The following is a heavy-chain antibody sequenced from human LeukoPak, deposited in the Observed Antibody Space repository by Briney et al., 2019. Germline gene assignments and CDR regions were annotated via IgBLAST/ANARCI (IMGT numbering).Heavy chain of an antibody. Sequence: GGSLRLSCAASGFTFSSYPMHWVRQAPGKGLEWVAVISYDGSNKYYADSVKGRFTISRDNSKNTLYLQMNSLRAEDTAIYYCAKMPVSYSSGWSTFDYWGQGTLVTVSS. CDR2: ISYDGSNK. J-gene: IGHJ4*02. CDR3: AKMPVSYSSGWSTFDY. V-gene: IGHV3-30-3*02. D-gene: IGHD6-19*01. CDR1: GFTFSSYP.